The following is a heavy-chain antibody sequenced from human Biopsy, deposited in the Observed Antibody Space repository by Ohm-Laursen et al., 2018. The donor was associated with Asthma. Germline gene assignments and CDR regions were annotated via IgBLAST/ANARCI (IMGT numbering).Heavy chain of an antibody. CDR3: ARDVMEWYLPAFDF. Sequence: SLRLSCAASGFTFRSYAMHWVRQAPGKGLKWVAVGGSYYDGGLKYYADSVNGRFTVSRDDSKNTLYLQMNSLRPDDTAVYYCARDVMEWYLPAFDFWGQGTLVTVSS. V-gene: IGHV3-30-3*01. CDR1: GFTFRSYA. CDR2: GGSYYDGGLK. D-gene: IGHD3-3*01. J-gene: IGHJ4*02.